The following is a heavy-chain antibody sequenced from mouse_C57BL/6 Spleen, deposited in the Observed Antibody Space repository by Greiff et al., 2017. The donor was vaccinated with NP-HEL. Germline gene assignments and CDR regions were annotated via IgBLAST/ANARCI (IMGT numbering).Heavy chain of an antibody. J-gene: IGHJ1*03. CDR2: ISDGGSYT. CDR1: GFTFSSYA. V-gene: IGHV5-4*01. CDR3: ARDPGGSGYFDV. Sequence: EVQVVESGGGLVKPGGSLKLSCAASGFTFSSYAMSWVRQTPEKRLEWVATISDGGSYTYYPDNVKGRFTISRDNAKNNLYLQMSHLKSEDTAMYYCARDPGGSGYFDVWGTGTTVTVSS.